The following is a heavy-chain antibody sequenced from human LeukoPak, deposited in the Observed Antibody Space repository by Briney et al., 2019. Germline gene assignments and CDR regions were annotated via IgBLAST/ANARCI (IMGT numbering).Heavy chain of an antibody. CDR2: INPSGGST. Sequence: ASVKVSCKASGYTFTSYYMHWVRQAPGQRLEWMGIINPSGGSTSYAQKFQGRVTKTSDTSTSTAYMEVSNLTYEEPHVYYCPRDGGSSRGDAFDIWGQGTMVTVSS. CDR1: GYTFTSYY. J-gene: IGHJ3*02. CDR3: PRDGGSSRGDAFDI. D-gene: IGHD1-26*01. V-gene: IGHV1-46*01.